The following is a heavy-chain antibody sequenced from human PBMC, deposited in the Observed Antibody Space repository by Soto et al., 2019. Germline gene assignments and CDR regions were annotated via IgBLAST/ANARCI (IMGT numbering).Heavy chain of an antibody. J-gene: IGHJ4*02. Sequence: GGSLGLSGSASGFTFSSYAMNWVRQAPGKGLEWVALISYDGSNKYYADSVKGRFTISRDSSKNTLYLQMNSLRAADTAVYYCGRCSSTSCHLGSDYWGQGTLVTVSS. V-gene: IGHV3-30*14. CDR3: GRCSSTSCHLGSDY. D-gene: IGHD2-2*01. CDR1: GFTFSSYA. CDR2: ISYDGSNK.